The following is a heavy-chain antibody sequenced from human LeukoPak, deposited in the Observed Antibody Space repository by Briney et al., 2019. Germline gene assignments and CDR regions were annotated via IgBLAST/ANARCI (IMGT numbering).Heavy chain of an antibody. J-gene: IGHJ4*02. CDR3: ARDGPAQMVDFDY. D-gene: IGHD3-10*01. V-gene: IGHV1-2*02. Sequence: ASVKVSCKASGYTFSGTGWYLSWLRQAPGQGLECMGWIYPYTGATHYAQKFQGRVAMTRDTSISAAYMELSRLRPDDTAVYYCARDGPAQMVDFDYWGQGTLVTVSS. CDR2: IYPYTGAT. CDR1: GYTFSGTGWY.